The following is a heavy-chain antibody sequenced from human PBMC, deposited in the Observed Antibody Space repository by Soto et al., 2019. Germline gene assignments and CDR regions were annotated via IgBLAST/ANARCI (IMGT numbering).Heavy chain of an antibody. CDR2: ISSSSSTI. J-gene: IGHJ4*02. V-gene: IGHV3-48*02. CDR1: GFTFSSYS. Sequence: LRLSCAASGFTFSSYSMNWVRQAPGKGLEWVSYISSSSSTIYYADSVKGRFTISRDNAKNSLYLQMNSLRDEDTAVYYCARMNYYDTSGYPFDYWGQGMMVTVSS. D-gene: IGHD3-22*01. CDR3: ARMNYYDTSGYPFDY.